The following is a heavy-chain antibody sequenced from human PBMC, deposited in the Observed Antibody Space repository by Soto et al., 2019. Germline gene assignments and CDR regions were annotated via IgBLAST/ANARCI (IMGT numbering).Heavy chain of an antibody. D-gene: IGHD3-10*01. J-gene: IGHJ5*02. V-gene: IGHV3-66*01. Sequence: EVQVVESGGGLVQPGGSLRLSCAASGFTVSSNYMSWVRQAPGKGLEWVSLIYSGGSTDYADSVKGRFMISRDNSNNTLXPQMNSLRAEDTAVYYCARGSHNYYGSGSHGNGFDPWGQGTLVTVSS. CDR2: IYSGGST. CDR3: ARGSHNYYGSGSHGNGFDP. CDR1: GFTVSSNY.